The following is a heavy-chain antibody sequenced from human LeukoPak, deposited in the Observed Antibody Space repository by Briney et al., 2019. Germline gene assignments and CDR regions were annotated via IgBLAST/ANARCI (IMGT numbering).Heavy chain of an antibody. J-gene: IGHJ4*02. Sequence: GGSLRLSCAASGFTFSSYWMSWVRQAPGKGLEWVANIKQDGSEKYYVDSVKGRFTISRDNAKNSLYLQMNSLRAEDTAVYYCARGKGGPYYDFWSGYYPEYFDYWGQGTLVTVSS. D-gene: IGHD3-3*01. V-gene: IGHV3-7*01. CDR2: IKQDGSEK. CDR3: ARGKGGPYYDFWSGYYPEYFDY. CDR1: GFTFSSYW.